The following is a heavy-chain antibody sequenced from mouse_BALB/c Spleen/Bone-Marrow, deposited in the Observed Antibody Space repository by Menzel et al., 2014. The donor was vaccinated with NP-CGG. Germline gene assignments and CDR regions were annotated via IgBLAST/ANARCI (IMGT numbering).Heavy chain of an antibody. J-gene: IGHJ2*01. CDR3: ARQGYYGKGDY. Sequence: EVMLVESGGGQVQPGGSLKLSCAASGFDFSRYWMSWVRQAPGKGLEWIGEINPDSSTINYTPSLKDKFIISRDNAKNTMYLQMSKGRSEDTALYYCARQGYYGKGDYWGQGTTLTVSS. V-gene: IGHV4-1*02. CDR2: INPDSSTI. CDR1: GFDFSRYW. D-gene: IGHD2-1*01.